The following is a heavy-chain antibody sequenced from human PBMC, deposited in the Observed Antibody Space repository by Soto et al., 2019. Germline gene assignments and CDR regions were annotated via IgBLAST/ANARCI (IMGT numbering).Heavy chain of an antibody. D-gene: IGHD6-19*01. V-gene: IGHV3-33*01. J-gene: IGHJ4*02. CDR3: ARGPTGYNSGWFLGY. Sequence: QVQLVESGGGVVQPGRSLRLSCAASGFTFTTYDMHWVRQAPGKGLEWVAVIWYDGSNKYYADSVKGRCAISRDNSKNTLYLQMNSLRAEDTAVYYCARGPTGYNSGWFLGYWGQGTLVTVSS. CDR1: GFTFTTYD. CDR2: IWYDGSNK.